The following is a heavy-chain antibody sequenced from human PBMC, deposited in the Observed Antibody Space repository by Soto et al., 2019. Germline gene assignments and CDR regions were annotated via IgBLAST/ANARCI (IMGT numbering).Heavy chain of an antibody. CDR2: INPNSGGT. D-gene: IGHD3-3*01. CDR1: GYTFTGYY. J-gene: IGHJ6*04. Sequence: ASVKVSCKASGYTFTGYYMHWVRQAPGQGLEWMGWINPNSGGTNYAQKFQGRVPMTRDTSISTAYMELSRLRSDDTAVYYCARVAPKYDFWSGYSYGMDVWGKGTTVTVSS. CDR3: ARVAPKYDFWSGYSYGMDV. V-gene: IGHV1-2*02.